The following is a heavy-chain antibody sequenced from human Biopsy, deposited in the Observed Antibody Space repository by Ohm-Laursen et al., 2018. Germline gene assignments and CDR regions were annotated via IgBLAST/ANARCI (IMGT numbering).Heavy chain of an antibody. CDR3: ATRLAGYFHH. V-gene: IGHV1-69*06. J-gene: IGHJ1*01. D-gene: IGHD2-21*01. CDR1: GGTFSNYG. CDR2: NIPILGTG. Sequence: GSSVKVSCKAPGGTFSNYGVNWVRQAPGQGLEWLGGNIPILGTGNYAQKFQDRVTVAADTSTSTATMELRSLRSDDTAVDYCATRLAGYFHHWGQGTLVIVSS.